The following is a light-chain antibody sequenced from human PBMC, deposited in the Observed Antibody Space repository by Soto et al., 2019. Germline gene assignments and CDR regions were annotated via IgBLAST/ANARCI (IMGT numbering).Light chain of an antibody. CDR3: QQYKNWPAIT. Sequence: VSPGERATLSCRASQSVSSNLAWYQQKPGQAPRLLIYGASTRATGIPARFSGSGSGTEFTLTISSLQSEDFAVYYCQQYKNWPAITFGQGTRLEIK. J-gene: IGKJ5*01. CDR2: GAS. CDR1: QSVSSN. V-gene: IGKV3D-15*01.